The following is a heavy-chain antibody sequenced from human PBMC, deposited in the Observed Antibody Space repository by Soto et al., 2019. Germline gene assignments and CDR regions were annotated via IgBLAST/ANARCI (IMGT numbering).Heavy chain of an antibody. V-gene: IGHV4-31*02. D-gene: IGHD3-3*01. CDR3: AREVGVAHHEGWFDP. CDR2: IYYSVST. Sequence: PSETLSLTCTVSGGSISSGGYYWSWIRQHPGKGLEWIGYIYYSVSTYYNPSLKSRVTISVDTSKNQFSLKLSSVTAADTAVYYCAREVGVAHHEGWFDPWGQGTLVTVSS. J-gene: IGHJ5*02. CDR1: GGSISSGGYY.